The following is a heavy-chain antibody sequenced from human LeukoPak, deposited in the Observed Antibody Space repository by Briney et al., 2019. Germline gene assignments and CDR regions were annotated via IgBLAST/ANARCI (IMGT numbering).Heavy chain of an antibody. CDR3: AREQDDYGDYDANYYYGMDV. D-gene: IGHD4-17*01. CDR2: IKQDGSEK. J-gene: IGHJ6*02. V-gene: IGHV3-7*03. Sequence: GGSLRLSCAASGFTFSSYWMSWVRQAPGKGLEWVANIKQDGSEKYYVDSVKGRFTISRDNAKNSLYLQMNSLRAEDTAVYYCAREQDDYGDYDANYYYGMDVWGQGTTVTVSS. CDR1: GFTFSSYW.